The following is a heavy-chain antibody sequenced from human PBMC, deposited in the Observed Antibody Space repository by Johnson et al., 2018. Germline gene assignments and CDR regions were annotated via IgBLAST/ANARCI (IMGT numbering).Heavy chain of an antibody. J-gene: IGHJ5*02. V-gene: IGHV3-20*01. Sequence: VQLVESGGGVVRPGGSLRLACAASGFTFDDYGMTWVRQAPGKGLEWVSAINWNGHSTDDEDSVKGRFTISRDNAKNSLYLQMNSLGAEETALYHCARGRIGRFDPWGQGILVTVSS. CDR1: GFTFDDYG. CDR2: INWNGHST. CDR3: ARGRIGRFDP. D-gene: IGHD2/OR15-2a*01.